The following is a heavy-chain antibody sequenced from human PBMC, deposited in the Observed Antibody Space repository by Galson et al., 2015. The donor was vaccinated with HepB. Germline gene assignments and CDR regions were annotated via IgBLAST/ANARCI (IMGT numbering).Heavy chain of an antibody. CDR3: SRGPVSYSSGWGAFDY. Sequence: SVKVSCKASGYTFATYAFHWVRQAPGQRPEWMGWINAGNGDTKFSQHFQDRITITRDTSASTTDMVVSSLRSDDTAVYYCSRGPVSYSSGWGAFDYWGQGTPVTVSS. D-gene: IGHD6-19*01. CDR1: GYTFATYA. CDR2: INAGNGDT. J-gene: IGHJ4*02. V-gene: IGHV1-3*01.